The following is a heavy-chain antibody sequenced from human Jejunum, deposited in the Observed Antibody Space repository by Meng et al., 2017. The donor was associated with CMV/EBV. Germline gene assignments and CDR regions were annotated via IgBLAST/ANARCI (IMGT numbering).Heavy chain of an antibody. D-gene: IGHD5-18*01. Sequence: EGRRVESGGGLVKPGGSLRLSCAASGLTFTNAWMSWVRQAPGKGLEWVGRIKTQIYGGTTEYAAPVNGRFTISRDDSESTLYLQMNSLKTEDTAVYYCTTDNSGYYGRADYWGQGTLVTVSS. V-gene: IGHV3-15*01. CDR1: GLTFTNAW. CDR2: IKTQIYGGTT. CDR3: TTDNSGYYGRADY. J-gene: IGHJ4*02.